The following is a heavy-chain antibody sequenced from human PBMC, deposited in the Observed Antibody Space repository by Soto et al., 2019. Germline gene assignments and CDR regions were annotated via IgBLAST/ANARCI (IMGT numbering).Heavy chain of an antibody. J-gene: IGHJ4*02. CDR2: IYYSGST. CDR3: ARAPPVPYYDSSGPLFDY. V-gene: IGHV4-30-4*02. Sequence: SETLSHTCTVSGGSIISGDYYWSWIRQPPGKFLEWIGYIYYSGSTYYNPSLKSRVTISVDTSKNQFSLKLSSVTAADTAVYYCARAPPVPYYDSSGPLFDYWGQGTLVTVSS. D-gene: IGHD3-22*01. CDR1: GGSIISGDYY.